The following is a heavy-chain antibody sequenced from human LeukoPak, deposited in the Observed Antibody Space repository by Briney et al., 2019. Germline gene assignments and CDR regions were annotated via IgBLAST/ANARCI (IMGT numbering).Heavy chain of an antibody. V-gene: IGHV3-73*01. D-gene: IGHD6-13*01. CDR2: IRRKANSYAT. Sequence: PGGSLKLSWAALGCTFRGSASHWVRRPSGKGRGWVGRIRRKANSYATAYAASVKGRFTISRDDSKNTAYLQMNSLKTEDTAVYYCTSITAAAPFDYWGQGTLVTVSS. J-gene: IGHJ4*02. CDR3: TSITAAAPFDY. CDR1: GCTFRGSA.